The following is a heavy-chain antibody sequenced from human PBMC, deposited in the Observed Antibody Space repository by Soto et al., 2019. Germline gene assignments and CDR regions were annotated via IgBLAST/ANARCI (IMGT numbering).Heavy chain of an antibody. D-gene: IGHD2-15*01. CDR1: GYTFTSYG. V-gene: IGHV1-18*01. J-gene: IGHJ6*02. Sequence: ASVKVSCKASGYTFTSYGISWVRQAPGQGLEWMGWISAYNGNTNYAQKLQGRVTMATDTSTNTAYMELRSLRSDDTAVYYCAREWKLGYCSGGSCYQHYGMDVWGQGTTVTVSS. CDR3: AREWKLGYCSGGSCYQHYGMDV. CDR2: ISAYNGNT.